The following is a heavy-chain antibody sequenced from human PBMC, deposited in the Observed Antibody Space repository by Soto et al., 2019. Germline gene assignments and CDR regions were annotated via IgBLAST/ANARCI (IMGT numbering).Heavy chain of an antibody. Sequence: GGSLRLSCAASGFTFSSYAMSWVRQAPGKGLEWVSAISGSGGSTYYADSVKGRFTISRDNSKNTLYLQMNSLRAEDTALYYCAKGLFLEWQEMDYWGQGTLVTVSS. D-gene: IGHD3-3*01. CDR2: ISGSGGST. V-gene: IGHV3-23*01. CDR1: GFTFSSYA. CDR3: AKGLFLEWQEMDY. J-gene: IGHJ4*02.